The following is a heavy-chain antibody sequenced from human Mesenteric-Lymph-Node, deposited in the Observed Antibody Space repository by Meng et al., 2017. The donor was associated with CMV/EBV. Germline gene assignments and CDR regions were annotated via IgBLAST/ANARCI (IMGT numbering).Heavy chain of an antibody. V-gene: IGHV3-23*01. CDR2: ISGSGGST. CDR3: AKVRHSRLHRGWFDP. CDR1: GFTFSSYA. D-gene: IGHD4-11*01. Sequence: SGFTFSSYAMSWVRQAPGKGLEWVSAISGSGGSTYYADSVKGRFTISRDNSKNTLYLQMNSLRAEDTAVYYCAKVRHSRLHRGWFDPWGQGTLVTVSS. J-gene: IGHJ5*02.